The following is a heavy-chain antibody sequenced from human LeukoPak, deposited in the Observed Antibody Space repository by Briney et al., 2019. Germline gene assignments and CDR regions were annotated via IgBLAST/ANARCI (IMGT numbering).Heavy chain of an antibody. CDR1: GFTFSSYA. V-gene: IGHV3-23*01. D-gene: IGHD5-12*01. Sequence: PGGSLRLSCAASGFTFSSYAMGWVRQAPGKGLEWVSAITGSGDSTYYADSVKGRFTISRDNSKNTLYLQMNSLRAEDTAVYYCVKEEGAYSGHELDYWGQGTLVTVSS. CDR2: ITGSGDST. CDR3: VKEEGAYSGHELDY. J-gene: IGHJ4*02.